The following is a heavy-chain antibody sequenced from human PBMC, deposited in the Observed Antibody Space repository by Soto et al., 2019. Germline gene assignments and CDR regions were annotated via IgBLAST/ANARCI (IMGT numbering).Heavy chain of an antibody. D-gene: IGHD3-9*01. CDR3: ARNTGYDILTGYYEVAFDI. V-gene: IGHV3-53*05. J-gene: IGHJ3*02. Sequence: GESLKISCAASGFTVSSNYMSWVRQAPGKGLEWVSVIYSGGSTYYADSVKGRFTISRDNSKNTLYLQMSSLRAEDMAVYYCARNTGYDILTGYYEVAFDIWGQGTMVTVSS. CDR1: GFTVSSNY. CDR2: IYSGGST.